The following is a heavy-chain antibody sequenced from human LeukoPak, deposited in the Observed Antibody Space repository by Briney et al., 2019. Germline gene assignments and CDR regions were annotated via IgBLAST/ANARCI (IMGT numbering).Heavy chain of an antibody. D-gene: IGHD3-22*01. CDR3: ARVIGGYYDSSGYFYYYYGMDV. CDR2: IYYSGST. J-gene: IGHJ6*02. Sequence: GSLRLSCAASGITVSSNYMSWIRQPPGKGLEWIGYIYYSGSTNYNPSLKSRVTISVDTSKNQFSLKLSSVTAADTAVYYCARVIGGYYDSSGYFYYYYGMDVWGQGTTVTVSS. V-gene: IGHV4-59*02. CDR1: GITVSSNY.